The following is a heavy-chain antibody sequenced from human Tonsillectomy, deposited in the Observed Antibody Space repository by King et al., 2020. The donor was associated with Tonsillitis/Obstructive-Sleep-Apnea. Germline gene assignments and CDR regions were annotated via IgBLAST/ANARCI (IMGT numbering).Heavy chain of an antibody. CDR2: ISAHNGNT. Sequence: VQLVESGAEVKKPGASVKFSCKASVYTFTSYGISWVRQAPGQGLEWRGWISAHNGNTNYAQKPQGRVTMTTDTSTSTAYMELRSLRSDDTAVYYCARDPSGSYYGYWGQGTLVTVSS. J-gene: IGHJ4*02. V-gene: IGHV1-18*01. CDR3: ARDPSGSYYGY. D-gene: IGHD1-26*01. CDR1: VYTFTSYG.